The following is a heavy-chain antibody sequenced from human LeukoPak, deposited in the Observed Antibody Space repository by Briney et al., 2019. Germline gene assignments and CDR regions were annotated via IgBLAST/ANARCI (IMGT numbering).Heavy chain of an antibody. J-gene: IGHJ4*02. CDR1: EGTFGAYS. Sequence: ASVKVSCKASEGTFGAYSIDWVRQAPGQGLDWVGGINPIFNILYYAQNFQGRVTITADESTNTAYLELDRLKHDDTAVYYGAAGRRLGELFFDYWGPGTLVTVSS. D-gene: IGHD3-10*01. CDR3: AAGRRLGELFFDY. V-gene: IGHV1-69*13. CDR2: INPIFNIL.